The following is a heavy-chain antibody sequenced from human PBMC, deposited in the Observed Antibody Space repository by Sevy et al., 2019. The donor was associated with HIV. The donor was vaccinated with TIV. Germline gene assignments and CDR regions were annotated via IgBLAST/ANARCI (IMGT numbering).Heavy chain of an antibody. D-gene: IGHD2-2*01. V-gene: IGHV3-21*06. CDR2: ISGISNYI. J-gene: IGHJ3*02. Sequence: GGSLRLSCAASGFTFSSYSMNWVRQAPGKGLEWVSSISGISNYIYYADSVKGRFTISRDNAKSSLYLQMNSLRAEDTDVYYCASTGCSIIRCLTADAFDIWGQGTLVTVSS. CDR1: GFTFSSYS. CDR3: ASTGCSIIRCLTADAFDI.